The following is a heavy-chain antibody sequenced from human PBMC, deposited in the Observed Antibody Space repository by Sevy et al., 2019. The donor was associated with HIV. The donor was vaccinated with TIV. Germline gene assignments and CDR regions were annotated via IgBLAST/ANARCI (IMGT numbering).Heavy chain of an antibody. CDR3: ATTKDYYDSSGYPFDY. CDR1: GYTLTELS. D-gene: IGHD3-22*01. V-gene: IGHV1-24*01. Sequence: ASVKVSCKVSGYTLTELSMHWVRQAPGKGLEWVGTFDPEGGKRIYAQKFKGRLTMTEDTSTETAYMELNSLRSDDTAVYYCATTKDYYDSSGYPFDYWGQGTQVTVSS. J-gene: IGHJ4*02. CDR2: FDPEGGKR.